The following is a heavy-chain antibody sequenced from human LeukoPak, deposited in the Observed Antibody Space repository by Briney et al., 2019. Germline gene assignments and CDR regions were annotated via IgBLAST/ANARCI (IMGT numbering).Heavy chain of an antibody. CDR1: GFTLSEYV. V-gene: IGHV3-48*03. D-gene: IGHD6-13*01. J-gene: IGHJ6*03. Sequence: GGSLRLSCVASGFTLSEYVLNWVRQLPGKGLEWISHISTGGGSIHYADSVEGRFTISRDNAKNSVYLQMDSLRAEDTAVYFCARDATTAVGVVYMDVWGRGTTVTISS. CDR3: ARDATTAVGVVYMDV. CDR2: ISTGGGSI.